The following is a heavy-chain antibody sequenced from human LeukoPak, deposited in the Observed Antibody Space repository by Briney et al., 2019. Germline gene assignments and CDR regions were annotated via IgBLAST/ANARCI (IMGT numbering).Heavy chain of an antibody. CDR2: ITTGGPNT. J-gene: IGHJ4*02. CDR1: GFTFSSYG. V-gene: IGHV3-23*01. Sequence: GGSLRLSCAASGFTFSSYGMHWVRQAPGKGLKWVSTITTGGPNTYYADSVKGRFTVSRDDSKNTLYLQMNSLRAEDTAVYYCAKDGGLWVSAHWGDSWGRGTLVTVSS. CDR3: AKDGGLWVSAHWGDS. D-gene: IGHD7-27*01.